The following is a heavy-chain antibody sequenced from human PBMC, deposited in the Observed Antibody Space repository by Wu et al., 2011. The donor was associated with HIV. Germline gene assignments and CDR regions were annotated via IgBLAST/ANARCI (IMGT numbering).Heavy chain of an antibody. J-gene: IGHJ5*02. CDR1: GGTFNNHV. Sequence: QVQLVQSGAEVERSLGPRVERVSCKASGGTFNNHVITWVRQAPGQGLEWMGGIITIFDTVNYAQKFQGRVTFTSDKSTHTGYMELSSLTSEDTAVYYCATYIAPPPTTAAQPWFDPWGQGTLVTVSS. V-gene: IGHV1-69*14. CDR3: ATYIAPPPTTAAQPWFDP. CDR2: IITIFDTV. D-gene: IGHD4-11*01.